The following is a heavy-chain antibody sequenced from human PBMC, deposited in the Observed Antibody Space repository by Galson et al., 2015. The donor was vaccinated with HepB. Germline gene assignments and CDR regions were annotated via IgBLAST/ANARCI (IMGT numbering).Heavy chain of an antibody. V-gene: IGHV1-46*01. CDR3: ARGSQNFDWLLDH. CDR1: GYTFSNYY. J-gene: IGHJ4*02. Sequence: SVKVSCKASGYTFSNYYMHWVRQAPGQGLEWMGVINPSGGSTTYAQKFQGRVTMTRDTSTSTVYMELSSLRSDDTAVYYCARGSQNFDWLLDHWGQGTLVIVSS. CDR2: INPSGGST. D-gene: IGHD3-9*01.